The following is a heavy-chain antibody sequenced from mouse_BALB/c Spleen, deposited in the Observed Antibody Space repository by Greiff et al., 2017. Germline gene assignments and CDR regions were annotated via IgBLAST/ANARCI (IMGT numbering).Heavy chain of an antibody. V-gene: IGHV1-5*01. D-gene: IGHD2-3*01. CDR3: TTLIYDGYFYAMDY. J-gene: IGHJ4*01. CDR2: IYPGNSDT. CDR1: GYTFTSYW. Sequence: EVQLQQSGTVLARPGASVKMSCKASGYTFTSYWMHWVKQRPGQGLEWIGAIYPGNSDTSYNQKFKGKAKLTAVTSTSTAYMELSSLTNEDSAVYYCTTLIYDGYFYAMDYWGQGTSVTVSS.